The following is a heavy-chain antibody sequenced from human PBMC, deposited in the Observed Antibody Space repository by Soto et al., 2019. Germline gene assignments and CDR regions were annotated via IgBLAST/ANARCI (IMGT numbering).Heavy chain of an antibody. CDR2: ISQSGNT. CDR1: SGSFSGFF. CDR3: ARVDGIAAAGRKIDY. V-gene: IGHV4-34*01. J-gene: IGHJ4*02. Sequence: ASETPSLTCSIYSGSFSGFFWGWIRQPPGKGLEWIGEISQSGNTNYSPSLKSRVTISVDTSKNQFSLKLSSVTAADTAVYYCARVDGIAAAGRKIDYWGQGTLVTVSS. D-gene: IGHD6-13*01.